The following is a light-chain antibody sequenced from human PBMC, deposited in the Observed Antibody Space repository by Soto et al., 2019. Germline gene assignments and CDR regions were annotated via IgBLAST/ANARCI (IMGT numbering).Light chain of an antibody. CDR1: NGDVGNYNY. CDR3: SSYAGNNPRYV. J-gene: IGLJ1*01. Sequence: QSALTQPPSASGSPGQSVTISCTGTNGDVGNYNYVSWYQQHPGKAPKLIIYEVTERPSGVPNRFSGSKSDNTAYLTVSGLQADDEADYYCSSYAGNNPRYVFGTGTKGTVL. V-gene: IGLV2-8*01. CDR2: EVT.